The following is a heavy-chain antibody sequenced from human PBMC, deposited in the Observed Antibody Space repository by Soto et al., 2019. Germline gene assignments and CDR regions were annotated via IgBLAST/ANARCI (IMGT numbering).Heavy chain of an antibody. Sequence: EVQLVESGGGLVQPGGSLRLSCAASGFTFSIYWMHWVRQAPGTGLVWVSRISNDGSKRSYADSVKGRFSISRDNAENTLYLQMNSLRAEDTAVYYCARDLSPYGSAWGGYYGMDVWGQGTTVTVSS. D-gene: IGHD3-10*01. CDR3: ARDLSPYGSAWGGYYGMDV. CDR2: ISNDGSKR. CDR1: GFTFSIYW. J-gene: IGHJ6*02. V-gene: IGHV3-74*01.